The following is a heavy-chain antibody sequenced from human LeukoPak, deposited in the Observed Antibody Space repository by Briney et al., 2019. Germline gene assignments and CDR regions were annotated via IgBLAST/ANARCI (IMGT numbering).Heavy chain of an antibody. CDR3: ARDSGYYDSSGYHGTHAFDI. J-gene: IGHJ3*02. V-gene: IGHV3-21*01. CDR2: ISSSSSYI. Sequence: GGSLRLSCAASGFNFTSYSMNWVRQAPGKGLEWVSSISSSSSYIYYADSVKGRFTISRDNAKNSLYLQMNSLRAEDTAVYYCARDSGYYDSSGYHGTHAFDIWGQGTMVTVSS. CDR1: GFNFTSYS. D-gene: IGHD3-22*01.